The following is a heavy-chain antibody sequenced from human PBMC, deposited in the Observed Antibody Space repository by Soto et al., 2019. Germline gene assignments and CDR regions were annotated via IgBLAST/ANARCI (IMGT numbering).Heavy chain of an antibody. Sequence: GASVKVSCKASGYTFTSYYMHWVRQAPGQGLEWMGIINPSGGSTSYAQKFQGRVTMTRDTSTSTVYMELSSLRSEDTAVYYCARANPSSQYYYDSSGSGAFDIWGQGTMVTVS. CDR1: GYTFTSYY. J-gene: IGHJ3*02. CDR2: INPSGGST. D-gene: IGHD3-22*01. CDR3: ARANPSSQYYYDSSGSGAFDI. V-gene: IGHV1-46*03.